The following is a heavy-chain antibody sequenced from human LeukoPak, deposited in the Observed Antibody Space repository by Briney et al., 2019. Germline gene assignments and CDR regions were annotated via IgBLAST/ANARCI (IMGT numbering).Heavy chain of an antibody. Sequence: WASVKVSCKASGYTFSGYYMHWVRQAPGQGLEWMGWINPNSGGTNYAQKFQGRVTMTRDTSISTAYMELSRLRSDDTAVYYCARSQVAGGINDYWGQGTLVTVSS. V-gene: IGHV1-2*02. J-gene: IGHJ4*02. CDR2: INPNSGGT. CDR1: GYTFSGYY. D-gene: IGHD6-19*01. CDR3: ARSQVAGGINDY.